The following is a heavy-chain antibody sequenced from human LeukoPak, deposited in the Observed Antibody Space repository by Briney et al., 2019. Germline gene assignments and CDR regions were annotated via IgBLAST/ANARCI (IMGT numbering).Heavy chain of an antibody. Sequence: SETLSLTCSMSGSSIGSNSYWGWIRQPPGKGLEWIGNIYFSGSTYYKQSLKSRATISVDTSKNQFSLKLKSVTAADTAVYYCARASCGGGTCYDSRGWFDPWGQGTLVTVSS. CDR2: IYFSGST. V-gene: IGHV4-39*07. D-gene: IGHD2-15*01. J-gene: IGHJ5*02. CDR1: GSSIGSNSY. CDR3: ARASCGGGTCYDSRGWFDP.